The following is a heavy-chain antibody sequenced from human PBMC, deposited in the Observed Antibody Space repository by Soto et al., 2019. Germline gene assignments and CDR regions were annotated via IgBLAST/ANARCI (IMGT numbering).Heavy chain of an antibody. CDR1: GGTFSSYA. CDR3: ARECSGGSCAPTYYYYGLDV. J-gene: IGHJ6*02. Sequence: ASVKVSCKASGGTFSSYAISWVRQAPGQGLEWMGGIIPIFGTANYAQKFQGRVTITADASTSTAYMELSSLRSEDTAVYYCARECSGGSCAPTYYYYGLDVWGQGTTVTVSS. D-gene: IGHD2-15*01. V-gene: IGHV1-69*13. CDR2: IIPIFGTA.